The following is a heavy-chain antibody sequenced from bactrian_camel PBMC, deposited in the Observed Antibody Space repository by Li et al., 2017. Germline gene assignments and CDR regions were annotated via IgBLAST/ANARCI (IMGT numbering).Heavy chain of an antibody. CDR2: ISNVVGSIT. CDR3: ASELWA. Sequence: DVQLVESGGGSVQAGGSLRLSCVGSGIAYSSKCAGWFRQAPGKGLEWVSSISNVVGSITNYADSVKGRFTISRANAEQTLTLQMNSLKTEDTAVYYCASELWAWGQGTQVTVS. V-gene: IGHV3S42*01. J-gene: IGHJ4*01. CDR1: GIAYSSKC. D-gene: IGHD3*01.